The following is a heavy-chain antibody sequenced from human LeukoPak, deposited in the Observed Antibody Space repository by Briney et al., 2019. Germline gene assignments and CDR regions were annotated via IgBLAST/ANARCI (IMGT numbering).Heavy chain of an antibody. CDR3: ARGFSGYDYGRHYYYYMDV. D-gene: IGHD5-12*01. V-gene: IGHV1-69*06. CDR1: GGTFSSYA. CDR2: IIPIFGTA. Sequence: ASVKVSCKASGGTFSSYAISWVRQAPGQGLEWMGGIIPIFGTANYAQKFQGRVTITADKSTSTAYMELSSLRSEDTAVYYCARGFSGYDYGRHYYYYMDVWGKGTTVTVSS. J-gene: IGHJ6*03.